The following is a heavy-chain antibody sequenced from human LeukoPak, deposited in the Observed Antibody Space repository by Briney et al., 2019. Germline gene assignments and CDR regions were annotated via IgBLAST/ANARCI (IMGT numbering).Heavy chain of an antibody. D-gene: IGHD2-2*01. J-gene: IGHJ6*02. Sequence: GGSLRLSCAPSGFTFSSYAMSWVRQAPGKGLEWVSAISDSTYYADSVKGRFTISRDNSKNTLYLLMNSLRAEDTAVYFCARYCITTSCQDDNSYYGMDVWGQGTTVTVS. CDR3: ARYCITTSCQDDNSYYGMDV. V-gene: IGHV3-23*01. CDR1: GFTFSSYA. CDR2: ISDST.